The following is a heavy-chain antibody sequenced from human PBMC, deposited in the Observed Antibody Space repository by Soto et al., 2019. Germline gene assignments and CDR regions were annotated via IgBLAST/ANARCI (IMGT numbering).Heavy chain of an antibody. Sequence: QVQLVQSGAEVKKPGASVKVSCKASGYTFTSYYMHWVRQAPGQGLEWMGIINPSGGSTSYAQKCQGRVTMTRDTSTSTVYMELSSLRSEDTAVYYCAGGGYYYGSGSRSFDSWGQGTLVTVSS. CDR1: GYTFTSYY. V-gene: IGHV1-46*01. CDR2: INPSGGST. CDR3: AGGGYYYGSGSRSFDS. D-gene: IGHD3-10*01. J-gene: IGHJ4*02.